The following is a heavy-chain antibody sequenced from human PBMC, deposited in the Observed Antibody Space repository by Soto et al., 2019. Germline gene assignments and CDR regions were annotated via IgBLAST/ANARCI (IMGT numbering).Heavy chain of an antibody. J-gene: IGHJ5*02. Sequence: VGSLRLSCAASGFTFSNAWMSWVCQAPGKGLEWVGRIKSKTDGGTTDYAAPVKGRFTISRDDSKNTLYLQMNSLKTEDTAVYYCTTELLWFGELQLGWFDPWGQGTLVTVSS. D-gene: IGHD3-10*01. V-gene: IGHV3-15*01. CDR1: GFTFSNAW. CDR2: IKSKTDGGTT. CDR3: TTELLWFGELQLGWFDP.